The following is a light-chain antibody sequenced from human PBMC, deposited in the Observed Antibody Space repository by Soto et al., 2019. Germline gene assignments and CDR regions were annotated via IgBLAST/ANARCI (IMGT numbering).Light chain of an antibody. J-gene: IGLJ2*01. CDR1: SSDLGGYNY. CDR3: SSYAGTNNVV. CDR2: EVT. Sequence: QSALTQPPSASGSPGQSVTISCTGTSSDLGGYNYVSWYQQYPGKAPRLMIYEVTKRPSGVPDRFSGSKSDNTASLTVSGLQAEDEADYYCSSYAGTNNVVFGGGTKVTVL. V-gene: IGLV2-8*01.